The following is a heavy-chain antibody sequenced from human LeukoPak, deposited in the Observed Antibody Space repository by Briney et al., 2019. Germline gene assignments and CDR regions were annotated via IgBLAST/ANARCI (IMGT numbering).Heavy chain of an antibody. J-gene: IGHJ3*02. CDR2: IKQDGSEK. CDR3: ARELMIVGSFDI. CDR1: GFTFSSYW. D-gene: IGHD3-22*01. V-gene: IGHV3-7*01. Sequence: GGSLRLSCAASGFTFSSYWMSWVRQAPGKGLEWVANIKQDGSEKYYVDSVKGRFTISSDNAKNSLDLQMNNLRGEETAVYYCARELMIVGSFDIWGQGTMVTVSS.